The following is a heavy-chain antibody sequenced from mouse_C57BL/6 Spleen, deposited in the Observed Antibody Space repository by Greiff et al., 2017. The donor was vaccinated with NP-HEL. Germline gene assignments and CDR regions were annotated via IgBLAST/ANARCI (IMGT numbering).Heavy chain of an antibody. V-gene: IGHV3-6*01. Sequence: EVKLVESGPGLVKPSQSLSLTCSVTGYSITSGYYWNWIRQFPGNKLEWMGYISYDGSNNYNPSLKNRISITRDTSKNQFFLKLNSVTTEDTATYYCALLRSSYFDVWGTGTTVTVSS. D-gene: IGHD1-1*01. CDR2: ISYDGSN. CDR3: ALLRSSYFDV. J-gene: IGHJ1*03. CDR1: GYSITSGYY.